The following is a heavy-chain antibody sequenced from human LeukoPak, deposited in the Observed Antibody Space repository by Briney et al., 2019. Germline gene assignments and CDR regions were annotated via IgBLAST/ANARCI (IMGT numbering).Heavy chain of an antibody. CDR1: GYTFTSYG. V-gene: IGHV1-18*01. CDR3: ARGAHVTMVRGVTNWFDP. D-gene: IGHD3-10*01. CDR2: ISAYNGNT. Sequence: ASVKVSCKASGYTFTSYGISWVRQAPGQGLEWMGWISAYNGNTNYAQKLQGRVTVTTDTSTSTAYMELRSLRSDDTAVYYCARGAHVTMVRGVTNWFDPWGQGTLVTVSS. J-gene: IGHJ5*02.